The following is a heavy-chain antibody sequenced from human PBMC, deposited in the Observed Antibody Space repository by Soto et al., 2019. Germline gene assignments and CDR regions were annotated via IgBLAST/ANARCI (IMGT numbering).Heavy chain of an antibody. Sequence: VQLVESGGGVVQPGRSLRLSCAASGFTFSSYGMHWVRQAPGKGLEWVAVISYDGSNKYYADSVKGRVTISRDNSKNTLYLQMNSLRAEDTAVYYCAKDGYYYGAGSYGDYWGQGTLVTVSS. V-gene: IGHV3-30*18. CDR3: AKDGYYYGAGSYGDY. D-gene: IGHD3-10*01. CDR2: ISYDGSNK. J-gene: IGHJ4*02. CDR1: GFTFSSYG.